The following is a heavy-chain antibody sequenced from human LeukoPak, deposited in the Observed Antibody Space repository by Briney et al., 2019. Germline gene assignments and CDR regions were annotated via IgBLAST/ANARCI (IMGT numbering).Heavy chain of an antibody. CDR1: GFTSSSYW. CDR3: ARVRVDPMWYFDL. Sequence: PGGSLRLSCAASGFTSSSYWISWVRQAPGKGLEWVANIKQDGSEKYYVDSVKGRFTISRDNAKSSLYLQMNSLRAEDTAVYYCARVRVDPMWYFDLWGRGTLVTVSS. V-gene: IGHV3-7*01. J-gene: IGHJ2*01. CDR2: IKQDGSEK. D-gene: IGHD3-3*01.